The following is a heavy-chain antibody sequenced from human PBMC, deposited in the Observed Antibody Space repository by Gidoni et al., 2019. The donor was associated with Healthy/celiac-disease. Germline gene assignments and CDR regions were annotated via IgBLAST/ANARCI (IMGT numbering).Heavy chain of an antibody. CDR3: ARGFPRAASGYRSPRDAFDI. D-gene: IGHD3-10*01. J-gene: IGHJ3*02. Sequence: QVQLQQWGAGLLKPSETLSLTCAVYGGSFSGYYWSWIRQPPGKGLEWIGEINHSGSTNYNPSLKSRVTISVDTSKNQFSLKLSSVTAADTAVYYCARGFPRAASGYRSPRDAFDIWGQGTMVTVSS. V-gene: IGHV4-34*01. CDR2: INHSGST. CDR1: GGSFSGYY.